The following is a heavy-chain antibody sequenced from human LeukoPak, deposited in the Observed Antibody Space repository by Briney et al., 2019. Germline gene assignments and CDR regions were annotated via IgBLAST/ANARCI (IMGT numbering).Heavy chain of an antibody. D-gene: IGHD5-12*01. CDR2: IYPGDSDT. CDR3: ARLCFGVATINSFPWFDP. V-gene: IGHV5-51*01. J-gene: IGHJ5*02. CDR1: GYSFTSYW. Sequence: GESLKISCKGSGYSFTSYWIGWVRQMPGKGLEWMGIIYPGDSDTGYSPSFQGQVTISADKSISTAYLQWSSLKASDTAMYYCARLCFGVATINSFPWFDPWGQGTLVTVSS.